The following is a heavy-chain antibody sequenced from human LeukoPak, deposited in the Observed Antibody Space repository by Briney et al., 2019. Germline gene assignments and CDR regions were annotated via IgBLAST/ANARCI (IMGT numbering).Heavy chain of an antibody. CDR1: GYTFTGYD. CDR3: ARANLGSGVVIIRKNYYYYGMDV. J-gene: IGHJ6*02. D-gene: IGHD3-3*01. Sequence: ASVKVSCKASGYTFTGYDINWVRQATRQGLEWMGWMYPNGGNTGYAQTFQGRVTMTRNTSISTAYMELSSMRSEDTAVYYCARANLGSGVVIIRKNYYYYGMDVWGQGTTVTVSS. CDR2: MYPNGGNT. V-gene: IGHV1-8*01.